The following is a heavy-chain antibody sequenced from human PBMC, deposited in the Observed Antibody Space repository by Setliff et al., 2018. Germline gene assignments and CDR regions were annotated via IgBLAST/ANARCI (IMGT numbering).Heavy chain of an antibody. Sequence: KASETLSLTCTASGGSISRSSYNWGWIRQPPGKGLEWIGSIYYSGSTYYNPSLKSRVTISVDTSKNQFSLKLSSVTAADTAVYYCARAAGYSSSWYHYYYGMDVWGQGTTVTVSS. V-gene: IGHV4-39*01. CDR1: GGSISRSSYN. D-gene: IGHD6-13*01. CDR3: ARAAGYSSSWYHYYYGMDV. CDR2: IYYSGST. J-gene: IGHJ6*02.